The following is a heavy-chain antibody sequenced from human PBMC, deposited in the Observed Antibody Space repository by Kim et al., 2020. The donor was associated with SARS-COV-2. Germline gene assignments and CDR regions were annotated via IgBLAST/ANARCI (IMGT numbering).Heavy chain of an antibody. D-gene: IGHD5-18*01. Sequence: SETLSLTCTVSGYSISSGYYWGWIRQPPGKGLEWIGSIYHSGSTYYNPSLKSRVTISVDTSKNQFSLKLSSVTAADTAVYYCARELSTHVQLRSCWFDPWGQGTLVTVSS. CDR2: IYHSGST. CDR3: ARELSTHVQLRSCWFDP. V-gene: IGHV4-38-2*02. CDR1: GYSISSGYY. J-gene: IGHJ5*02.